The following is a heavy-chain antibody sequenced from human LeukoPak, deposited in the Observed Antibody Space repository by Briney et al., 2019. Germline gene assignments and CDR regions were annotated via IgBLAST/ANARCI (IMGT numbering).Heavy chain of an antibody. CDR2: IYTSGST. Sequence: NSSETLSLICTVSGGSISSGSYYWSWIRQPAGKGLEWIGRIYTSGSTNYNPSLKSRVTISVDTSKNQFSLKLSSVTAADTAVYYCARENYYDSSGYSDWGQGTLVTVSS. CDR1: GGSISSGSYY. D-gene: IGHD3-22*01. CDR3: ARENYYDSSGYSD. V-gene: IGHV4-61*02. J-gene: IGHJ4*02.